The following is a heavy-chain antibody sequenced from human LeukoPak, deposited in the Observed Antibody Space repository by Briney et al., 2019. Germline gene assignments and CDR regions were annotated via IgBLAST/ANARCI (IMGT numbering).Heavy chain of an antibody. V-gene: IGHV1-8*02. Sequence: ASVKVSCKASGYTFTSYGISWVRQAPGQGLEWMGWMNPNSGNTGYAQKFQGRVTMTRNTSISTAYMELSSLRSEDTAVYYCARGEVATTSFDYWGQGTLVTVSS. CDR1: GYTFTSYG. CDR2: MNPNSGNT. J-gene: IGHJ4*02. D-gene: IGHD5-24*01. CDR3: ARGEVATTSFDY.